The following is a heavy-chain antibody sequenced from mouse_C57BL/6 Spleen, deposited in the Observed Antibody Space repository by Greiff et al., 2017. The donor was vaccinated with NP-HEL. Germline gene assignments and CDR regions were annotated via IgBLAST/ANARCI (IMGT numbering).Heavy chain of an antibody. D-gene: IGHD2-5*01. CDR3: ARRGPYYSNPLDY. J-gene: IGHJ2*01. Sequence: EVKLVESGGGLVKPGGSLKLSCAASGFTFSDYGMHWVRQAPEKGLEWVAYISSGSSTIYYADTVKGRFPISRDNAKNTLFLQMTSLRSEDTAVYYCARRGPYYSNPLDYWGQGTTLTVSS. V-gene: IGHV5-17*01. CDR1: GFTFSDYG. CDR2: ISSGSSTI.